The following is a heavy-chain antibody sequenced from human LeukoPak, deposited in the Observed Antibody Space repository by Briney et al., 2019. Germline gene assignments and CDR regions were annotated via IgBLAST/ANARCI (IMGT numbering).Heavy chain of an antibody. D-gene: IGHD2-2*01. V-gene: IGHV3-23*01. CDR2: ISGGGGGT. Sequence: GGSLRLSCAASGFTFSSYAMSWVRQAPGKGLEWVSAISGGGGGTYYAASVKGRLAISRDNSKSALYLQMSSLRAEDTALYYCAKNFRWLPAESDYWGQGTLVTVSS. J-gene: IGHJ4*02. CDR3: AKNFRWLPAESDY. CDR1: GFTFSSYA.